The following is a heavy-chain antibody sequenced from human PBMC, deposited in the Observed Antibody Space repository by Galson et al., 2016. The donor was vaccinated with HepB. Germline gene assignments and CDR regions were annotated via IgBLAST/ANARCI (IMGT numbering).Heavy chain of an antibody. Sequence: SLRLSCAASGFSVSNNYMNWVRQAPGRGLEWVSVIHSGGKTNYADSVKGRFTVSRDSSKNTLYLQMDSLRVEETAIYYCAREVSHAGKYYFDYWGPGTLVTLSS. D-gene: IGHD2-2*01. V-gene: IGHV3-53*01. CDR3: AREVSHAGKYYFDY. J-gene: IGHJ4*02. CDR1: GFSVSNNY. CDR2: IHSGGKT.